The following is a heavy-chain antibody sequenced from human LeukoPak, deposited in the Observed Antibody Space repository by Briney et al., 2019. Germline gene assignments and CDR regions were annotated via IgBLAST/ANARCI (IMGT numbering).Heavy chain of an antibody. CDR3: AKSPGSSWSTGCD. Sequence: GGSLRLSCAASGFTFSSYAMSWVRQAPGKGLEWVSAISDSGGSTCYADSVKGRFTISRDNSKNTLYLQMDSLRAEDTAVYYCAKSPGSSWSTGCDWGQGTLVTVSS. CDR1: GFTFSSYA. V-gene: IGHV3-23*01. D-gene: IGHD6-13*01. J-gene: IGHJ4*02. CDR2: ISDSGGST.